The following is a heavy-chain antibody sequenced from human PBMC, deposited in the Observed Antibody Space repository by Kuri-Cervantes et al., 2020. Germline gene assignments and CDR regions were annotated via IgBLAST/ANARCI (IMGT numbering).Heavy chain of an antibody. D-gene: IGHD5-12*01. Sequence: GSLRLSCAASGFTFSSYSMNWVRQAPGKGLEWVSSISSSSSYIYYADSVKGRFTISRDNGKKSVYLQMNSLRAEDTAVYFCVRGATIFWGQGTLVTVSS. V-gene: IGHV3-21*01. J-gene: IGHJ4*02. CDR3: VRGATIF. CDR2: ISSSSSYI. CDR1: GFTFSSYS.